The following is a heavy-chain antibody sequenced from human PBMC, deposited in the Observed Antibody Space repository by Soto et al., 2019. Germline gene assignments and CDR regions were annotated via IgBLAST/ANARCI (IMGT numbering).Heavy chain of an antibody. CDR3: VKGGWLDF. J-gene: IGHJ5*01. V-gene: IGHV3-23*01. Sequence: EVQLLESGGGLVQPGGSLRLSCAAAGFTFSTFEMSWVRQAPGRGLEWVSFISDDSSRTYYADAVKGRFTISRDNSKHTLYLQMNSLTAEDTAVCACVKGGWLDFWGQGTLVTVSS. D-gene: IGHD3-16*01. CDR1: GFTFSTFE. CDR2: ISDDSSRT.